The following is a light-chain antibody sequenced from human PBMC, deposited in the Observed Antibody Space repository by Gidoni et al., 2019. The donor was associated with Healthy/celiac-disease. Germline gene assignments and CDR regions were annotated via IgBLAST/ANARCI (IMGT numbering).Light chain of an antibody. Sequence: ETVLTQSTGTLSLSPGERATLSCRANQSVSSSYLAWYQQKPRQDPRRLIYGAASRATGITDGFSGGRAGTNFTITISRLEHEEFAAYYCQQYGGSPRWTFGQGTRVEIK. CDR3: QQYGGSPRWT. CDR1: QSVSSSY. J-gene: IGKJ1*01. CDR2: GAA. V-gene: IGKV3-20*01.